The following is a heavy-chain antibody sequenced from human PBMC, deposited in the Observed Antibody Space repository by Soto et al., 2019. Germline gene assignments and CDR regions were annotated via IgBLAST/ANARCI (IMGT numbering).Heavy chain of an antibody. V-gene: IGHV3-30*18. Sequence: PGGSLRLSCAASGFTFSSYGMHWVRQAPGKGLEWVAVISYDGSNKYYADSVKGRFTISRDNSKNTLYLQMNSLRAEDTAVYYCAKDPRAYYDPRPDAFDIWGQGTMVTVSS. D-gene: IGHD3-22*01. CDR3: AKDPRAYYDPRPDAFDI. CDR2: ISYDGSNK. CDR1: GFTFSSYG. J-gene: IGHJ3*02.